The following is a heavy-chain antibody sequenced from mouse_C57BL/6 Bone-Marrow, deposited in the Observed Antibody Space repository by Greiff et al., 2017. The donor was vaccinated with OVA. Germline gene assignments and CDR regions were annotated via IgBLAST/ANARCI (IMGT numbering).Heavy chain of an antibody. Sequence: QVQLQQSGAELVRPGTSVKVSCKASGYAFTNYLIEWVKQRPGQGLEWIGVINPGSGGTHYNEKFKGKATLTADKSSSTAYMQHRSLTSEDTAVDFCARAHDYYGSSFDYWGQGTTLTVSS. CDR3: ARAHDYYGSSFDY. CDR1: GYAFTNYL. CDR2: INPGSGGT. V-gene: IGHV1-54*01. J-gene: IGHJ2*01. D-gene: IGHD1-1*01.